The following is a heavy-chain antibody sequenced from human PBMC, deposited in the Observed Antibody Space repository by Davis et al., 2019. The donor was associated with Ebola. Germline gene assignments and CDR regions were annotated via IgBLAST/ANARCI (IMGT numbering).Heavy chain of an antibody. CDR3: ARVSGWRFDSSSWWYYYYGMDV. Sequence: AASVKVSCKASGYTLTSHYINWVRQAPGQGLEWMGIYNPSGTTTTYAQKFQGRVTMTSDTSTSTVYMELRSLRSDDTAVYYCARVSGWRFDSSSWWYYYYGMDVWGQGTTVTVSS. D-gene: IGHD6-13*01. CDR2: YNPSGTTT. J-gene: IGHJ6*02. V-gene: IGHV1-46*01. CDR1: GYTLTSHY.